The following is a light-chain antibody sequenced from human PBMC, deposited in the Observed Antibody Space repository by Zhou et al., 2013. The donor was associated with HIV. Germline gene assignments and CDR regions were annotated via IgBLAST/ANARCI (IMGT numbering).Light chain of an antibody. J-gene: IGKJ5*01. CDR2: AAS. CDR1: QGISDY. Sequence: DIQMTQSPSSLSASVGDRVTITCRASQGISDYLAWYQQKPGKVPKLLIYAASTLQSGVPSRFSGSGSGTEFTLTISSLEPEDFAIYYCQQYNNWCTFGQGTRLDIK. V-gene: IGKV1-27*01. CDR3: QQYNNWCT.